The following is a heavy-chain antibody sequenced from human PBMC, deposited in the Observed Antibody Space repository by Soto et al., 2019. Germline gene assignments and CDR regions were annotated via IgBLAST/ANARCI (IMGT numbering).Heavy chain of an antibody. CDR2: INPNSGGT. CDR3: ARGISIAAEFYYYYGMDV. J-gene: IGHJ6*02. V-gene: IGHV1-2*04. CDR1: GYTFTGYY. D-gene: IGHD6-25*01. Sequence: ASVKVSCKASGYTFTGYYMHWVRQAPGQGLEWMGWINPNSGGTNYAQKFQGWVTMTRDTSISTAYMELSRLRSDDTAVYYCARGISIAAEFYYYYGMDVWGQGTTVTSP.